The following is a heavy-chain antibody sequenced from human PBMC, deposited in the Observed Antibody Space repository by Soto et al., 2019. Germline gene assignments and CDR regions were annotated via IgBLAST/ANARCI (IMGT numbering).Heavy chain of an antibody. Sequence: GASVKVSCKASGGIFSSYAISWVRQAPGQGLEWMGGIIPIFGTANYAQKFQGRVTMTRDTSISTAYMELSRLRSDDTAVYYCASSYSSSYGMDVWGQGTTVTVSS. D-gene: IGHD6-6*01. CDR3: ASSYSSSYGMDV. CDR2: IIPIFGTA. V-gene: IGHV1-69*05. CDR1: GGIFSSYA. J-gene: IGHJ6*02.